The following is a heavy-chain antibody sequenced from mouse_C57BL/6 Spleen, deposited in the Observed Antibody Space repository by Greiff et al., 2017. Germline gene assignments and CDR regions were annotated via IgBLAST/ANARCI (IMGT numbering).Heavy chain of an antibody. CDR1: GFTFSDYG. D-gene: IGHD2-5*01. CDR2: ISSGSSTI. J-gene: IGHJ1*03. CDR3: ARDSNYGDWYFDV. V-gene: IGHV5-17*01. Sequence: EVKLVESGGGLVKPGGSLKLSCAASGFTFSDYGMHWVRQAPEKGLEWVAYISSGSSTIYYADTVKGRFIISRDNAKNTLFLQMTSLRSEDTAMYYCARDSNYGDWYFDVWGTGTTVTVSS.